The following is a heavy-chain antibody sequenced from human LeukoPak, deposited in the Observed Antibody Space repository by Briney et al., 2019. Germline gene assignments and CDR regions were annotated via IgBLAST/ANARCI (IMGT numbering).Heavy chain of an antibody. V-gene: IGHV3-73*01. CDR2: IRSKANSYAT. D-gene: IGHD3-22*01. Sequence: AGGSLRLSCAASGFTFSGSAMHWVRQASGKGLEWVGRIRSKANSYATAYAASVKGRFTISRDDSKNTAYLQMNSLKTEDTAVYYCTRADYYDSSGFKWNAFDIWGQGTMVTVSS. J-gene: IGHJ3*02. CDR1: GFTFSGSA. CDR3: TRADYYDSSGFKWNAFDI.